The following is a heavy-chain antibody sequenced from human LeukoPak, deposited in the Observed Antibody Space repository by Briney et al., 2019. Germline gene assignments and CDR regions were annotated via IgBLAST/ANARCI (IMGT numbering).Heavy chain of an antibody. CDR1: GGSISSSSYY. CDR2: IYYSGST. J-gene: IGHJ4*02. D-gene: IGHD5-18*01. CDR3: ARGRGYSYDY. Sequence: SETLSLTCTVSGGSISSSSYYWGWIRQPPGKGLEWIGSIYYSGSTYYNPSLKSRVTISVDTSKNQFSLKLSSVTAADTAVYYCARGRGYSYDYWGQGTLVTVSS. V-gene: IGHV4-39*07.